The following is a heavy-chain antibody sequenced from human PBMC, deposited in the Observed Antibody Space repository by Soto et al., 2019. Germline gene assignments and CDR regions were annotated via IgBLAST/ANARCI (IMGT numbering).Heavy chain of an antibody. CDR2: IYATGTT. CDR3: ARDGTKTLRDRFDP. V-gene: IGHV4-4*07. J-gene: IGHJ5*02. CDR1: GATISGFY. Sequence: PSGTLYLTCAASGATISGFYWSWIRKSPGKGLEWIGRIYATGTTDYNPSHKSRVMMSVDTSKKQFYVKLRSVTATDTAVYFCARDGTKTLRDRFDPWGQGISVTVSS. D-gene: IGHD1-1*01.